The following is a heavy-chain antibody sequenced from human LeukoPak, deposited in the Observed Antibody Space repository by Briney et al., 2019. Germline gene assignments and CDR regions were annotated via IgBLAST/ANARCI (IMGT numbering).Heavy chain of an antibody. Sequence: SETLSLTCTVSGGSISSYYWSWIRQPPGKGLEWIGYIYYSGSTNYNPSLKSRVTISVDTSKNQFSLKLSSVTAADTAVYYCARGRSIFGVVIQPIFDYWGQGTLVTVSS. CDR3: ARGRSIFGVVIQPIFDY. V-gene: IGHV4-59*01. CDR2: IYYSGST. D-gene: IGHD3-3*01. J-gene: IGHJ4*02. CDR1: GGSISSYY.